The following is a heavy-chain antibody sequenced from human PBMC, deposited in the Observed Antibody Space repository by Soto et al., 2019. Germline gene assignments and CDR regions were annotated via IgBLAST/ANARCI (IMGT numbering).Heavy chain of an antibody. Sequence: KFSETLSLTCTVSGLSITTNYWSWIRQPPGKGLERIGFIYYTGNRDLHSSPTRRSSFSVDKSYLRFLILVATAIYSDTAMYYGASANEWSEYWGQGTLVTVSS. V-gene: IGHV4-59*13. CDR2: IYYTGNR. CDR3: ASANEWSEY. CDR1: GLSITTNY. J-gene: IGHJ4*02. D-gene: IGHD3-3*01.